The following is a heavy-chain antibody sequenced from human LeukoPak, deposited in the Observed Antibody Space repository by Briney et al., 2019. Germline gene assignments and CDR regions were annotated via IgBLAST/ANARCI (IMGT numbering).Heavy chain of an antibody. V-gene: IGHV4-59*01. CDR2: IYYSGRT. D-gene: IGHD2-2*01. CDR1: GGSISSYY. Sequence: SETLSLTCTVSGGSISSYYWSWIRQPPGKGLEWIGYIYYSGRTNYNPSLKSRVTISVDTSKNQFSLKLSSVTAADTAVYYCARGGVPASSFDYWGQGTLVTVSS. CDR3: ARGGVPASSFDY. J-gene: IGHJ4*02.